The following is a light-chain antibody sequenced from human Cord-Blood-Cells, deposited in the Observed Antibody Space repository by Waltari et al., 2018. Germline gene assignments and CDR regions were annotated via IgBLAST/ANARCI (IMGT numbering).Light chain of an antibody. Sequence: QSALTQPASVSGSPGQSITISCTGTSSDVGGYNYVSWYQQPPGTAPKLMIYEVSNRPSGVSNRFSGSKSGNTASLTISGLQAEDEADYYCSSYTSSSIYVFGTGTKVTVL. J-gene: IGLJ1*01. CDR3: SSYTSSSIYV. V-gene: IGLV2-14*01. CDR1: SSDVGGYNY. CDR2: EVS.